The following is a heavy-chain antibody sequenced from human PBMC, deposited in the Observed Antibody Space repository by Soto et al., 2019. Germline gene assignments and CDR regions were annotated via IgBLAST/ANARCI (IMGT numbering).Heavy chain of an antibody. Sequence: GGSLRLSCAASVFSFDSFGMSWVRQAPGKGLEWVSGFSGTAGGTYYADSVKGRFTLSRGSSKNTVYLQMNSLRAEDTAVYYCARGSGMTPRPGDSWGQGTLVTVSS. CDR2: FSGTAGGT. CDR3: ARGSGMTPRPGDS. D-gene: IGHD6-6*01. CDR1: VFSFDSFG. J-gene: IGHJ4*02. V-gene: IGHV3-23*01.